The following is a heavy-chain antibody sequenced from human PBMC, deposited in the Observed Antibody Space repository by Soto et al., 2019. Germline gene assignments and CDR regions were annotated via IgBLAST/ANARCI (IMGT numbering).Heavy chain of an antibody. D-gene: IGHD3-22*01. CDR2: IDWDDDK. Sequence: TWIRQPPGKALEWLARIDWDDDKYYSTSLKTRLTISKDTSKNQVVLTMTNMDPVDTATYYCARPTNYDSSVYSPTWSAPGGKETRSTV. J-gene: IGHJ5*02. CDR3: ARPTNYDSSVYSPTWSAP. V-gene: IGHV2-70*11.